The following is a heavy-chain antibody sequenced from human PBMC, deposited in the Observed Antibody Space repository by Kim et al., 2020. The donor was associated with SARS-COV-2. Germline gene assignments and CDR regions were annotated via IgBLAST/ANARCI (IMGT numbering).Heavy chain of an antibody. Sequence: SETLSLTCTVSGGSISSSSYYWGWIRQPPGKGLEWIGSIYYSGSTYYNPSLKSRVTISVDTSKNQFSLKLSSVTAADTAVYYCARHRDRTSVSGYFDWLQMGPDFDYWGQGTLVTVSS. J-gene: IGHJ4*02. D-gene: IGHD3-9*01. CDR1: GGSISSSSYY. CDR3: ARHRDRTSVSGYFDWLQMGPDFDY. V-gene: IGHV4-39*01. CDR2: IYYSGST.